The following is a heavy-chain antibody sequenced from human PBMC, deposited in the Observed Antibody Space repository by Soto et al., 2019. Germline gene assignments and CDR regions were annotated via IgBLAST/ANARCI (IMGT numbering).Heavy chain of an antibody. CDR1: GFTFSSYD. V-gene: IGHV3-13*01. CDR3: ARGGYSGYDRENWFDP. Sequence: GGSLRLSCAASGFTFSSYDMHWVRQATGKGLEWVSAIGTAGDTYYPGSVKGRFTISRENAKNSLYLQMNSLRAGDTAVYYCARGGYSGYDRENWFDPWGQGTLVTVSS. J-gene: IGHJ5*02. D-gene: IGHD5-12*01. CDR2: IGTAGDT.